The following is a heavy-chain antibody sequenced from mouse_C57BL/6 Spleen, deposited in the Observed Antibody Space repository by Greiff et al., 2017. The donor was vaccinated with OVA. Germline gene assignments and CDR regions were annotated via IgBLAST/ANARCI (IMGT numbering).Heavy chain of an antibody. CDR2: IYPRSGNT. CDR1: GYTFTSYG. J-gene: IGHJ4*01. V-gene: IGHV1-81*01. Sequence: QVQLQQSGAELARPGASVKLSCKASGYTFTSYGISWVKQRTGQGLEWIGEIYPRSGNTYYNEKFKGKATLTADKSSSTAYMELRSLTSEDSAVYFCARVYGNIPRAMDYWGQGTLVTVSS. CDR3: ARVYGNIPRAMDY. D-gene: IGHD2-1*01.